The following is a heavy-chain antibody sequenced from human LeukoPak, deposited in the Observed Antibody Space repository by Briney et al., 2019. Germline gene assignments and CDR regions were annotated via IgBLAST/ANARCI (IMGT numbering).Heavy chain of an antibody. CDR1: GGSISSGSYC. D-gene: IGHD3-16*02. Sequence: SETLSLTCNVSGGSISSGSYCWSWIRQPAGKGLEWIGHIHISGNTNYNPSLKSRVTISVDTSKNQFSLKLSSVTAADTAVYYCARELRLGELSLVRFDPWGQGTLVTVSS. CDR2: IHISGNT. CDR3: ARELRLGELSLVRFDP. J-gene: IGHJ5*02. V-gene: IGHV4-61*09.